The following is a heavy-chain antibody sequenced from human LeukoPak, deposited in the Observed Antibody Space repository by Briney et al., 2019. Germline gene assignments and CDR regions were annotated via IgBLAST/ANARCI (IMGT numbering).Heavy chain of an antibody. V-gene: IGHV3-21*01. Sequence: AGGSLRLSCAASGFTFSSYSMNWVRQAPGKGLEWVSSISSSSSYIYYADSVKGRFTISRDNAKNSLYLQMNSLRAEDTAVYYCARGHGRRWFDPWGQGTLVTVSS. CDR1: GFTFSSYS. CDR2: ISSSSSYI. CDR3: ARGHGRRWFDP. J-gene: IGHJ5*02.